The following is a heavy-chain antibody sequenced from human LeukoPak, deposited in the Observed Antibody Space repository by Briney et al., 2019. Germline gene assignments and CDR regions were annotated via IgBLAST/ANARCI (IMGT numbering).Heavy chain of an antibody. Sequence: GASVKVTCKASGGTFSSYAISWVRQAPGQGLEWMGGIIPIFGTANYAQKFQGRVTITADESTSTAYMELSSLRSEDTAVYYCARTTTLYSGSQYYYGMDLWGQGTTVTVSS. D-gene: IGHD1-26*01. CDR1: GGTFSSYA. CDR2: IIPIFGTA. J-gene: IGHJ6*02. CDR3: ARTTTLYSGSQYYYGMDL. V-gene: IGHV1-69*13.